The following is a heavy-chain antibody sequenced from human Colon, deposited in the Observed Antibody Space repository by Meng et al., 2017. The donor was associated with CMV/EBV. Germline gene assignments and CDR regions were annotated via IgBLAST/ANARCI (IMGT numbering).Heavy chain of an antibody. CDR3: AKREASASLDY. V-gene: IGHV3-30*02. CDR1: GFNFNSFG. CDR2: IRFDAKEQ. D-gene: IGHD5-24*01. Sequence: GGSLRLSCAASGFNFNSFGMHWVRQALGKGLEWVVFIRFDAKEQYYSDSVKGRFTISRDNAMSTLYLHMDGLRPDDTAVYYCAKREASASLDYWGQGTLVTVSS. J-gene: IGHJ4*02.